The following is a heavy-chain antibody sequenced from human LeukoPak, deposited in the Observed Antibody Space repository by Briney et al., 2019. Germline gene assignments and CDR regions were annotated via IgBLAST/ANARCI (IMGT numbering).Heavy chain of an antibody. CDR2: FHTTGST. D-gene: IGHD3-10*01. CDR3: ARDRGVRGARGVPSWFDP. Sequence: PSETLSLTCTVSGDSISSGDYYWTWIRQPAGKGLEWIGRFHTTGSTSYNPSLRNRVTISVDTSKNQISPKVTYVTAADTAVYYCARDRGVRGARGVPSWFDPWGQGTLVTVSS. V-gene: IGHV4-61*02. CDR1: GDSISSGDYY. J-gene: IGHJ5*02.